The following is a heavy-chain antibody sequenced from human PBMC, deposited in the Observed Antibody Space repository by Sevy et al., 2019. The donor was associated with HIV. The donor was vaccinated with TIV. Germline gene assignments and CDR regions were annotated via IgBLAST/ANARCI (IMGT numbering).Heavy chain of an antibody. CDR1: GFTFTNAW. D-gene: IGHD1-26*01. Sequence: GGSLRLSCAASGFTFTNAWMNWVRQAPGKGLQWVGRIKSKTDGGTTDYAAPVKGRFTISRDDSKNTLYLQMNSLKTEDTAVYYCTTGVLGARGGEHTFDIWGQGTMVTVSS. V-gene: IGHV3-15*01. CDR2: IKSKTDGGTT. CDR3: TTGVLGARGGEHTFDI. J-gene: IGHJ3*02.